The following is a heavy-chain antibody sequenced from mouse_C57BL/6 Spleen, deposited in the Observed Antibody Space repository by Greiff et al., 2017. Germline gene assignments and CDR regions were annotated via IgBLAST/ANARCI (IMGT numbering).Heavy chain of an antibody. CDR3: TRYYGSSYVFAY. D-gene: IGHD1-1*01. CDR2: IDPETGGT. J-gene: IGHJ3*01. CDR1: GYTFTDYE. Sequence: VKLMESGAELVRPGASVTLSCKASGYTFTDYEMHWVKQTPVHGLEWIGAIDPETGGTAYNQKFKGKAILTADKSSSTAYMELRSLTSEDSAVYYCTRYYGSSYVFAYWGQGTLVTVSA. V-gene: IGHV1-15*01.